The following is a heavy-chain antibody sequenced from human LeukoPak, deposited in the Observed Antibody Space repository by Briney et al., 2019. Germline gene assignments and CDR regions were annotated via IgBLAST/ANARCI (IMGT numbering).Heavy chain of an antibody. J-gene: IGHJ5*02. Sequence: SETLSLTCAVSGGSISSGGYSWSWIRQPPGKGLEWIGYIYHSGSTYYNPSLKSRVTISVDRSKNQFSLKLSSVTAADTAVYYCARSLTTVTTSGWFDPWGQGTLVTVSS. D-gene: IGHD4-11*01. CDR3: ARSLTTVTTSGWFDP. CDR1: GGSISSGGYS. V-gene: IGHV4-30-2*01. CDR2: IYHSGST.